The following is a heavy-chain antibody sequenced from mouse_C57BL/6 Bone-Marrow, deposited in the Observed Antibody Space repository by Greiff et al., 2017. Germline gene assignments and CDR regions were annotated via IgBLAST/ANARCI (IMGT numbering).Heavy chain of an antibody. Sequence: QVQLQQPGAELVMPGASVKLSCKASGYTFTSYWMHWVKQRPGQGLEWIGEIDPSDSYTNYNQKFKGKSTVTVDKSSSTAYMQLSSLTSEDSAVYYCARDGSSYNYAMDDWGQGTSVTVSS. J-gene: IGHJ4*01. CDR1: GYTFTSYW. CDR3: ARDGSSYNYAMDD. D-gene: IGHD1-1*01. V-gene: IGHV1-69*01. CDR2: IDPSDSYT.